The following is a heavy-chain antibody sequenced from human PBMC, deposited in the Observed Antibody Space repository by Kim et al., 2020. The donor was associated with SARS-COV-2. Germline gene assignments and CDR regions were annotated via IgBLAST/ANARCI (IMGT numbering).Heavy chain of an antibody. Sequence: GGSLRLSCAASGFTFSSYAMHWVRQAPGKGLEYVSAISSNGGSTYYANSVKGRFTISRDNSKNTLYLQMGSLRAEDMAVYYCARGQNYDILTGYAYYGMDVWGQGTTVTVSS. V-gene: IGHV3-64*01. CDR1: GFTFSSYA. CDR3: ARGQNYDILTGYAYYGMDV. CDR2: ISSNGGST. D-gene: IGHD3-9*01. J-gene: IGHJ6*02.